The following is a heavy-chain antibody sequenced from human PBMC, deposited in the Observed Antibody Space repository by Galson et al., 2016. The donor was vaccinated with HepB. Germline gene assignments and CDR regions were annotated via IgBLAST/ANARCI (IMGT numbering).Heavy chain of an antibody. CDR1: EFSVRSNY. Sequence: SLRLSCAASEFSVRSNYMSWVRQAPGKGLEWVSVIYRGGSTYYADSVKGRFTISRDNSKNTVFLQLNSLRVEDTAVYYCARAQFYDILTGHFAHFDLWGQGTLVTVSS. J-gene: IGHJ4*02. V-gene: IGHV3-53*01. D-gene: IGHD3-9*01. CDR2: IYRGGST. CDR3: ARAQFYDILTGHFAHFDL.